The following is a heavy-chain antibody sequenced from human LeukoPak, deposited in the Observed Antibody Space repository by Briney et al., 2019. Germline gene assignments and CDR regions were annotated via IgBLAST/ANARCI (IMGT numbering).Heavy chain of an antibody. J-gene: IGHJ3*02. D-gene: IGHD3-22*01. V-gene: IGHV4-61*02. CDR1: GGSISSGGYY. CDR3: ARDSWLGSALAFDI. Sequence: SQTLSLTCTVSGGSISSGGYYWSWIRQPAGKGLECIGRMFTSGRTYYKPSLKSRVTISMDTSKNQFSLRLRSVTAADTAVYYCARDSWLGSALAFDIWGQGTKVTVSS. CDR2: MFTSGRT.